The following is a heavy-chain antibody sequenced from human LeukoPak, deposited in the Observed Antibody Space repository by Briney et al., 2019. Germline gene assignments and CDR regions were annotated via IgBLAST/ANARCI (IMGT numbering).Heavy chain of an antibody. V-gene: IGHV3-48*03. CDR2: ISSSGSTI. CDR1: GFTFSSYE. CDR3: ARGAAGGGAFDI. Sequence: GGSLRLSCAASGFTFSSYEMNWVRQAPGKGLEWVSYISSSGSTIYYADSVKGRFTISRDNAKNSLYLQMNSLRAEDTAVYYCARGAAGGGAFDIWGQGTMVTVSS. D-gene: IGHD1-14*01. J-gene: IGHJ3*02.